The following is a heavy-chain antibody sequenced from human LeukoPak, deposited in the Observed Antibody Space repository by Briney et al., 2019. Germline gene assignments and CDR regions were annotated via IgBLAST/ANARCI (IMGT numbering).Heavy chain of an antibody. J-gene: IGHJ4*02. Sequence: PGGSLRLSCAASGFTFSSYSMNWVRQAPGKGLEWVSYISSSSSTIYYADSVKGRFTISRDNSRNTVSLQMSSLRVEDTGIYYCAKAGIGADGAGFLCEYWGQGTLVTVSS. D-gene: IGHD1-1*01. CDR2: ISSSSSTI. V-gene: IGHV3-48*04. CDR3: AKAGIGADGAGFLCEY. CDR1: GFTFSSYS.